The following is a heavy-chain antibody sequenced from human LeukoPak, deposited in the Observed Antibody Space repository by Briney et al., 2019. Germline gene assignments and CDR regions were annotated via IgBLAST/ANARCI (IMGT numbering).Heavy chain of an antibody. CDR3: ARDPRVSAGWQFDY. Sequence: SQTLSLTCAISGDSVSSKSATWNWIRQSPSRGLEWLGKTYYRSKWYNDSAVSVKSRITISPDTSKNQFSLQLNSVTPEDTAMYYCARDPRVSAGWQFDYWGQGTLDTVSS. V-gene: IGHV6-1*01. CDR1: GDSVSSKSAT. J-gene: IGHJ4*02. CDR2: TYYRSKWYN. D-gene: IGHD6-19*01.